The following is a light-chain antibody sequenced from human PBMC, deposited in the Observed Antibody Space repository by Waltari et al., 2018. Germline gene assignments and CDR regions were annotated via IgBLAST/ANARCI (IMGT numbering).Light chain of an antibody. V-gene: IGKV1-5*03. Sequence: DIKMTQSPSTLSASVGDRVTITCRASQSISDWRAWYQQKPGKAPKLLIYKASDLESGVPSRFSGSGSGTEFTLTISSLQPDDFATYYCQHYDGFPWTFGQGTEVESK. CDR3: QHYDGFPWT. CDR1: QSISDW. J-gene: IGKJ1*01. CDR2: KAS.